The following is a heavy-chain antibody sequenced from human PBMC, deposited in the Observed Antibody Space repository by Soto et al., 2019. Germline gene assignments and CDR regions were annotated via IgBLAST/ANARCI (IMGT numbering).Heavy chain of an antibody. V-gene: IGHV4-4*02. CDR2: AYHNGLT. J-gene: IGHJ4*02. Sequence: QVQLQESGPGLVKPSGTLSLTCTVSGDSVTSNVWWSWVRQPPVKGLEWIGEAYHNGLTDYNPSLQSRVTMSVDTTKNECSLKLTSLTAADTAIYYCARDAAVPGESDRFDYWGQGTLVTVSS. CDR3: ARDAAVPGESDRFDY. CDR1: GDSVTSNVW. D-gene: IGHD6-19*01.